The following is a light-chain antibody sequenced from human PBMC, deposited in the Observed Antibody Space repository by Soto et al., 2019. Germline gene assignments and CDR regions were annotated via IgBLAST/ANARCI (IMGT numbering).Light chain of an antibody. V-gene: IGLV2-14*01. CDR3: SSYTGSNTLV. J-gene: IGLJ2*01. Sequence: QSALTQPASVSGSPGQSITISCTGTSSDVGAYNYVSWYQQHPGKAPKLMIFEVSDRPSGVSNRFSGSKSGNTASLTISGLQAEDEADYYCSSYTGSNTLVFGGGTQLTVL. CDR1: SSDVGAYNY. CDR2: EVS.